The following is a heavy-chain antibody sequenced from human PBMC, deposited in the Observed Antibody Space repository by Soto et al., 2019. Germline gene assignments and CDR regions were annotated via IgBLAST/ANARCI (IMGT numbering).Heavy chain of an antibody. Sequence: EVQLVESGGGLVQPDRSLRLSCAASGFTFDDYAMHWVRQGPGKGLEWVLGISWNSGGIGYADSVKGRFTISRDNAKNSLYLQMDRLRPEDTAFYYCAKSPHDILIGSAFDYWGQGTLVTVSS. CDR1: GFTFDDYA. V-gene: IGHV3-9*01. CDR2: ISWNSGGI. D-gene: IGHD3-9*01. J-gene: IGHJ4*02. CDR3: AKSPHDILIGSAFDY.